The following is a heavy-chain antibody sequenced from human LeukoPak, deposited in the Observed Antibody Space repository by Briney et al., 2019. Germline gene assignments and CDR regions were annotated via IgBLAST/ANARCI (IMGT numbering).Heavy chain of an antibody. Sequence: SETLSLTCTVSGGSISSSSYYWGWIRRPPGKGLEWIGSIYYSGSTYYNPSLKSRVTISVDTSKNQFSLKLSSVTAADTAVYYCARQAYSSGWYSGYWGQGTLVTVSS. CDR1: GGSISSSSYY. J-gene: IGHJ4*02. CDR2: IYYSGST. CDR3: ARQAYSSGWYSGY. D-gene: IGHD6-19*01. V-gene: IGHV4-39*01.